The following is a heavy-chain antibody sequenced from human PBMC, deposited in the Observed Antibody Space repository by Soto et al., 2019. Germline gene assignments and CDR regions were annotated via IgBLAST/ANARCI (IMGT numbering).Heavy chain of an antibody. CDR1: GGSVSSGSYY. D-gene: IGHD3-3*01. J-gene: IGHJ5*02. V-gene: IGHV4-61*01. CDR3: ARDRFLEWLPTPGGFDP. Sequence: PSETLSHTCTVSGGSVSSGSYYWSWIRQPPGKGLEWIGYIYYSGSTNYNPSLKSRVTISVDTSKNQFSLKLSSVTAADTAVYYCARDRFLEWLPTPGGFDPWGQGTLVTVSS. CDR2: IYYSGST.